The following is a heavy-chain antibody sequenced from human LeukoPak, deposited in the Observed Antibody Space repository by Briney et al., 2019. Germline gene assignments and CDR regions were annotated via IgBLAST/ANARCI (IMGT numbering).Heavy chain of an antibody. CDR1: GYTFTGYY. J-gene: IGHJ6*03. D-gene: IGHD1/OR15-1a*01. CDR3: ARGVTGTLYYYYYMDV. CDR2: INPNSGGT. Sequence: ASVKVSCKASGYTFTGYYMHWVRQAPGQGLEWMGRINPNSGGTNYAQKFQGRVTMTRDTSISTAYMELSRLRSDDTAVYYCARGVTGTLYYYYYMDVWGKGTTVTVSS. V-gene: IGHV1-2*06.